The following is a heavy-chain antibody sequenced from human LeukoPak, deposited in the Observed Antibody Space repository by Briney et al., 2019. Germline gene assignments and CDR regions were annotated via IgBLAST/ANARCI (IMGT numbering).Heavy chain of an antibody. CDR2: ISYDGTNK. Sequence: GGSLRLSCAASGFTFSSYGMHRVRQAPGKGLEWVAVISYDGTNKYYADSVKGRFTISRDNSKNTLYLQMNGLRAEDTAVYYCARVGGFYDFWSGFSYWGQGTLVTVSS. CDR3: ARVGGFYDFWSGFSY. V-gene: IGHV3-30*03. CDR1: GFTFSSYG. J-gene: IGHJ4*02. D-gene: IGHD3-3*01.